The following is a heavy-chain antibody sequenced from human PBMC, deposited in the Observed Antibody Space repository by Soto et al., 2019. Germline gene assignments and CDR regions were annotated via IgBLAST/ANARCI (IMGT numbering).Heavy chain of an antibody. J-gene: IGHJ4*02. V-gene: IGHV3-53*01. CDR1: GFTVNNDY. CDR3: ARDSPYGGYSEGF. D-gene: IGHD2-21*02. Sequence: PGESLKISCAASGFTVNNDYMTWVRQAPGKGLEWVSVISSGGTRYYAESVKGRFTISRDNXKKTLYLQMNSLRAEDTAMYYCARDSPYGGYSEGFWGQGTLVTVSS. CDR2: ISSGGTR.